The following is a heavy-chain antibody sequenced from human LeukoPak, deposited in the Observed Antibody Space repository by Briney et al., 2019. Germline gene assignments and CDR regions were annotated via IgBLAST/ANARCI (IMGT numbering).Heavy chain of an antibody. V-gene: IGHV3-23*01. CDR2: ISGSGGST. J-gene: IGHJ6*02. CDR3: AKSFGGSYYYYGMDV. D-gene: IGHD1-26*01. Sequence: GGSLRLSCAASGFTFSSYAMSWVRQAPGKGLEWVSGISGSGGSTYYADSVKGRFTISRDNSKSTLYLQMNSLRAEDTAVYYCAKSFGGSYYYYGMDVWGQGTMVTVSS. CDR1: GFTFSSYA.